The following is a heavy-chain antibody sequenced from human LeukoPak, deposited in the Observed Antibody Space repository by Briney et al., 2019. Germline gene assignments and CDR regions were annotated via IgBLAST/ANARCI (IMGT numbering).Heavy chain of an antibody. CDR2: IYSGGTT. CDR3: ARVDTVMAYYFDL. V-gene: IGHV3-53*04. CDR1: GFTLSTNC. J-gene: IGHJ4*02. Sequence: PGGSLRLSCAASGFTLSTNCMTWVRQAPGKGLEWVSTIYSGGTTYYADSVMGRFTISRHNSRSTLYLQMNSLRAEDTAVYYCARVDTVMAYYFDLWGQGTLVTVSS. D-gene: IGHD5-18*01.